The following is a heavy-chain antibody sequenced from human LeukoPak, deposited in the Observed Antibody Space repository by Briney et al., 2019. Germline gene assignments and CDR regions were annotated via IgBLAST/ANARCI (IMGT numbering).Heavy chain of an antibody. CDR3: ARYKNRWAIFDY. V-gene: IGHV4-34*01. CDR1: GGSFSGYY. Sequence: SETLSLTCAVYGGSFSGYYWSRIRQPPGKGLEWIGEINHSGSTNYNPSLKSRVTISVDTSKNQFSLKLSSVTAADTAVYYCARYKNRWAIFDYWGQGTLVTVSS. CDR2: INHSGST. J-gene: IGHJ4*02. D-gene: IGHD1-1*01.